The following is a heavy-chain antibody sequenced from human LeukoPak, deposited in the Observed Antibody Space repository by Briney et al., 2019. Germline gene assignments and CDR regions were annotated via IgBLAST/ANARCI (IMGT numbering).Heavy chain of an antibody. CDR3: ARSGTGGNYFDY. D-gene: IGHD3-16*01. J-gene: IGHJ4*02. CDR2: INGDGSTT. CDR1: GFTFSSYW. V-gene: IGHV3-74*01. Sequence: HPGGSLRLSCAASGFTFSSYWMHWVRQAPGKGLVWVSRINGDGSTTTYADSVKGRFTISRDNAKNTLYLQMNSLTAEDTAVYYCARSGTGGNYFDYWGQGTLVTVSS.